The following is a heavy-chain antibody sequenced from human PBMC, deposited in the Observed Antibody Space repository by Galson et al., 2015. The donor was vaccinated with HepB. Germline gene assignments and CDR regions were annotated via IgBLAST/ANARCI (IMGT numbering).Heavy chain of an antibody. J-gene: IGHJ6*02. V-gene: IGHV3-30*18. Sequence: SLRLSCAASGFIFSDFGMHWVRQAPGKGLEWVAVISYDGNTKHYADSVKGRFTVSRDNSKNMLFLAMSSLGAEDTALYYCSKDRALTGSYYFHYGMDVWGQGTTVAVSS. CDR3: SKDRALTGSYYFHYGMDV. CDR2: ISYDGNTK. CDR1: GFIFSDFG. D-gene: IGHD7-27*01.